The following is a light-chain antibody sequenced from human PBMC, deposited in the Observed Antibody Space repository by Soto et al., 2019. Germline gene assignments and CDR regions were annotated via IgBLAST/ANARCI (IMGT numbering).Light chain of an antibody. V-gene: IGLV1-40*01. Sequence: QSVLTQPPSVSGAPGQRVTISCTGSSSNIGAGYDVYWYQQLPGTAPKLLTYGDPNRPSGVPDRFSGSKSGTSASLAITGLQADDEADYYCQSYDSSLSGVVFGGGTKVTVL. CDR1: SSNIGAGYD. CDR3: QSYDSSLSGVV. CDR2: GDP. J-gene: IGLJ2*01.